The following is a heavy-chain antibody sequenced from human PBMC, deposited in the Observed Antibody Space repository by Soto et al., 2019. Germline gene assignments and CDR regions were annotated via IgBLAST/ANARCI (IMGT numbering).Heavy chain of an antibody. CDR3: ARDLKYDGSGSYYGY. CDR1: GGSISSGGYS. Sequence: PSETLSLTCAVSGGSISSGGYSWSWIRQPPGKGLEWVGYIYHSGSTYYNPSLKSRVTISVDRSKNQFSLKLSSVTAADTAVYYCARDLKYDGSGSYYGYWGQGTLVTASS. D-gene: IGHD3-10*01. V-gene: IGHV4-30-2*01. J-gene: IGHJ4*02. CDR2: IYHSGST.